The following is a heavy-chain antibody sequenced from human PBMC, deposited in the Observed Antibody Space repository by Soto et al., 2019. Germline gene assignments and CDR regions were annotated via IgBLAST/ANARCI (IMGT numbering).Heavy chain of an antibody. CDR2: INPSGGST. Sequence: XSVKVSCTAAGYPFTSYYRDWVRQAPGQGLEWMGIINPSGGSTSYAQKFQGRVTMTRDTSTSTVYMELSSLRSEDTAVYYCAREDYYDTTTWGDLWGRGTLVTVSS. D-gene: IGHD3-22*01. CDR3: AREDYYDTTTWGDL. V-gene: IGHV1-46*01. CDR1: GYPFTSYY. J-gene: IGHJ2*01.